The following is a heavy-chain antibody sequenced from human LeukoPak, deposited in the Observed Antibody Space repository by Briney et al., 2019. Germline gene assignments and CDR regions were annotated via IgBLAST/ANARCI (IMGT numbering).Heavy chain of an antibody. Sequence: SGTLSLTCAVSGGSISSSNWWSWVRQPPGKGLEWIGSIYYSGSTYYNPSLKSRVTISVDTSKNQFSLKLSSVTAADTAVYYCARDLRWSRAFDIWGQGTMVTVSS. D-gene: IGHD4-23*01. V-gene: IGHV4-4*02. J-gene: IGHJ3*02. CDR1: GGSISSSNW. CDR3: ARDLRWSRAFDI. CDR2: IYYSGST.